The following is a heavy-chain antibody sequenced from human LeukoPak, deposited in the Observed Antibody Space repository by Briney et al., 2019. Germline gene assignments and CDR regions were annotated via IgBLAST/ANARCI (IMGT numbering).Heavy chain of an antibody. V-gene: IGHV3-23*01. Sequence: PGGSLRLSCAASGFTFSSYAMSWVRQAPGKGPEWVSAISGSGGSTYYADSVKGRFTISRDNSKNTLYLQMNSLRAEDTAVYYCARDLVAGISYFDYWGQGTLVTVSS. CDR2: ISGSGGST. CDR3: ARDLVAGISYFDY. J-gene: IGHJ4*02. D-gene: IGHD6-19*01. CDR1: GFTFSSYA.